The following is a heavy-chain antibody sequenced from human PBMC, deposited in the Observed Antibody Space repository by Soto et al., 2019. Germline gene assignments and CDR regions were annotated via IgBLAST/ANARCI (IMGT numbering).Heavy chain of an antibody. Sequence: PSQTLSLTCAISGDSVASNVASWNWIRQSPSRGLEWLGRTYYRTKWHSGYAVSLNGRMSITPDTSENQFTLQLSSVSPEDTAVYYCARGRYGDYVARFDYWGQGILVTVSS. CDR2: TYYRTKWHS. J-gene: IGHJ4*02. V-gene: IGHV6-1*01. D-gene: IGHD4-17*01. CDR1: GDSVASNVAS. CDR3: ARGRYGDYVARFDY.